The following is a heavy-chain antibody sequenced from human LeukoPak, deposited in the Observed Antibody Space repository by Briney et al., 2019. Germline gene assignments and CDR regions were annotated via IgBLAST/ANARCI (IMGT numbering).Heavy chain of an antibody. V-gene: IGHV3-23*01. Sequence: PGGSLRLSCAASGFTFRRYAMSWVRQAPGKGLEWVSAISGSGGSTYYADSVKGRFTISRDDSKNTLYLQMNSLRAEDTGVYYCAKGRGYGYLPDAFDIWGQGTMVTVSS. D-gene: IGHD5-18*01. J-gene: IGHJ3*02. CDR1: GFTFRRYA. CDR2: ISGSGGST. CDR3: AKGRGYGYLPDAFDI.